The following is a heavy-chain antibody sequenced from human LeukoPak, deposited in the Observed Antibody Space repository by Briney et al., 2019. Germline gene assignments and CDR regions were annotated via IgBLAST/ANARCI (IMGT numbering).Heavy chain of an antibody. Sequence: ASVKVSCKASGYTFTGYYMHWVRQAPGQGLEWMGWINPNSGGTNYAQKFQGRVTMTRDTSISTAYVELSGLRSDDTAVYYCATLGYCSGGSCYYWGQGTLVTVSS. V-gene: IGHV1-2*02. CDR1: GYTFTGYY. CDR2: INPNSGGT. D-gene: IGHD2-15*01. CDR3: ATLGYCSGGSCYY. J-gene: IGHJ4*02.